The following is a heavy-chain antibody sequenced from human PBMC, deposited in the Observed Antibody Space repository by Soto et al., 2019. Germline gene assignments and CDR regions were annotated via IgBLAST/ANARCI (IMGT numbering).Heavy chain of an antibody. D-gene: IGHD2-2*01. CDR1: GFTFSSYA. Sequence: GGSLRLSCAASGFTFSSYAMSWVRQAPGKGLEWVSAISGSGGSTYYADSVKGRFTISRDTSTNTLYLQLNSLRAEDTAVYYCALVVVPAAMPFDYWGQGTLVTVSS. V-gene: IGHV3-23*01. J-gene: IGHJ4*02. CDR2: ISGSGGST. CDR3: ALVVVPAAMPFDY.